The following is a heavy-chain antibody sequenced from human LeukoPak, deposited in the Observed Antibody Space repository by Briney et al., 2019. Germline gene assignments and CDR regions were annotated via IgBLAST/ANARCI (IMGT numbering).Heavy chain of an antibody. Sequence: ASVKVSCKASGYTFTTFGFTWVRQAPGQGLEWLGWISTYNSNINYAQNFQDRLTLTTDTSTNTAYMELSSLRFDDTAIYYCARGRLPADAFDVWGQGTLVIVSS. CDR3: ARGRLPADAFDV. J-gene: IGHJ3*01. CDR2: ISTYNSNI. V-gene: IGHV1-18*01. CDR1: GYTFTTFG. D-gene: IGHD2-2*01.